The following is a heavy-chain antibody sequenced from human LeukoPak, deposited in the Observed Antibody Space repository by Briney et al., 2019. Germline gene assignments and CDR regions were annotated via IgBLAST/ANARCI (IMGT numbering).Heavy chain of an antibody. D-gene: IGHD2-2*01. CDR3: AKGLVPAARYGMDV. CDR2: ISGSGGST. J-gene: IGHJ6*02. Sequence: PGGSLRLSCAASGFTFSSYAMSWVRQAPGKGLEWVSAISGSGGSTYYADSVKGRFTISRDNSKNTLYLQMNSLRADGTAVYYCAKGLVPAARYGMDVWGQGTTVTVSS. CDR1: GFTFSSYA. V-gene: IGHV3-23*01.